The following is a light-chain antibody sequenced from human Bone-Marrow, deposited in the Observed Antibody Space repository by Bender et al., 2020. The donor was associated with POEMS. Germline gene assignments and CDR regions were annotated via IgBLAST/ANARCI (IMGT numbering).Light chain of an antibody. CDR3: QSHDYDQRVI. CDR2: DDD. J-gene: IGLJ2*01. CDR1: SGSIATNS. Sequence: NFMLTQPHSVSESPGKSVTVSCTRSSGSIATNSVHWYRQRPGSAPTTVIYDDDQRPSGVPDRFSGSIDSSSNSASLTISGLMTDDEGDYYCQSHDYDQRVIFGGGTKLTVL. V-gene: IGLV6-57*03.